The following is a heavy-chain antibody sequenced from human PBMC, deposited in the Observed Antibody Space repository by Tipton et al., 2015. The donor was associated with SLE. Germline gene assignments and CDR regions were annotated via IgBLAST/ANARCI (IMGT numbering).Heavy chain of an antibody. CDR2: IYTSGRT. CDR1: GGSISSYY. Sequence: TLSLTCTVSGGSISSYYWSWIRQPPGKGLEWIGYIYTSGRTNYNPSLKSRVTISVDTSKNQFSLKLSSVTAADTAVYYCARGAWGQLVPDYWGQGTLVAVSS. V-gene: IGHV4-59*01. D-gene: IGHD6-13*01. CDR3: ARGAWGQLVPDY. J-gene: IGHJ4*02.